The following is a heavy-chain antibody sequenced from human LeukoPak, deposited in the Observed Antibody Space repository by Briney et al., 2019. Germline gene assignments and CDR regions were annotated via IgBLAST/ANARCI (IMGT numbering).Heavy chain of an antibody. Sequence: SETLSLTCTVSGGSLTNYYWNWIRHPAGKGLEWIGRIYPNGGTNYNPSLKSRLTMSVDTSKNQFSLKLNSVTAADTAVYYCAGQVAGFAHFGYWGQGTLVTVSS. J-gene: IGHJ4*02. V-gene: IGHV4-4*07. D-gene: IGHD2-15*01. CDR3: AGQVAGFAHFGY. CDR2: IYPNGGT. CDR1: GGSLTNYY.